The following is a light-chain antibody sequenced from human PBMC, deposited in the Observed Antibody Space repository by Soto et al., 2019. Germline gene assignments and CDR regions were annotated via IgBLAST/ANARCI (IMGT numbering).Light chain of an antibody. Sequence: QSALTQPASVSGSPGQSITISCTGTSSDVGGYNYVSWYQQHPGKAPKLMIYDVSNRPSGVSNRFSASKSDNTASLTISGLQAEDEADYYCSSYTRSSTLVVFGGGTQLTVL. CDR2: DVS. CDR3: SSYTRSSTLVV. CDR1: SSDVGGYNY. V-gene: IGLV2-14*01. J-gene: IGLJ2*01.